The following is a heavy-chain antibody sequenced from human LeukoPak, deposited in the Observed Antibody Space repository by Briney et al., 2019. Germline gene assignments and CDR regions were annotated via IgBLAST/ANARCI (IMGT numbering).Heavy chain of an antibody. CDR1: GFTFSGSA. CDR3: ARDKEQLVSDY. CDR2: IHSGGST. V-gene: IGHV3-66*01. D-gene: IGHD6-13*01. J-gene: IGHJ4*02. Sequence: PGGSLRLSCAASGFTFSGSAMHWVRQAPGKGLEWVSVIHSGGSTYYADSVKGRFTISRDNSKNTLYLQMNSLRAEDTAVYYCARDKEQLVSDYWGQGTLVTVSS.